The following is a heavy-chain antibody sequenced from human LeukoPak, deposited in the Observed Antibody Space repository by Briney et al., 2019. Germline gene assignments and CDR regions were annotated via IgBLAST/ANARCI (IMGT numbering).Heavy chain of an antibody. CDR3: ARGSADHRGFDY. V-gene: IGHV4-34*01. CDR2: INHSGST. D-gene: IGHD1-14*01. J-gene: IGHJ4*02. CDR1: GESFSGYY. Sequence: SETLSLTCAVYGESFSGYYWSWIRQPPGKGLEWIGEINHSGSTNYNPSLKSRVTISVDTSKNQFSLRLSSVTAADTAVYYCARGSADHRGFDYWGQGTLVTVSS.